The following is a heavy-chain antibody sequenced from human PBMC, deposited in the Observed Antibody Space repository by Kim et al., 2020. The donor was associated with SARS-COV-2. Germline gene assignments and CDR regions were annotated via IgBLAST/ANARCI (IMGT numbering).Heavy chain of an antibody. Sequence: SETLSLTCAVYGGSFSGYYWSWIRQPPGKGLEWIGEINHSGSTNYNPSLKSRVTISVDTSKNQFSLKLSSVTAADTAVYYCARCKEELGYYDFWSGYYIPVHQPYYYYGMDVWGQGTTVTVSS. CDR1: GGSFSGYY. CDR3: ARCKEELGYYDFWSGYYIPVHQPYYYYGMDV. CDR2: INHSGST. J-gene: IGHJ6*02. V-gene: IGHV4-34*01. D-gene: IGHD3-3*01.